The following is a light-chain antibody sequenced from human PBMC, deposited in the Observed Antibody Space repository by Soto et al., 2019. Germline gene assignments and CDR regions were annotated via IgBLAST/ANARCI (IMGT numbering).Light chain of an antibody. V-gene: IGKV1-12*01. Sequence: DIQMTQSPSPLSASLGDRVTITCRASESIRTWLAWYQHKPGKAPKFLIYDASSLESGVPSRFSGSGSGTDFTLTISSLQPEDFATYYCQQANSFPIPFGQGTRLAIK. CDR3: QQANSFPIP. CDR1: ESIRTW. J-gene: IGKJ5*01. CDR2: DAS.